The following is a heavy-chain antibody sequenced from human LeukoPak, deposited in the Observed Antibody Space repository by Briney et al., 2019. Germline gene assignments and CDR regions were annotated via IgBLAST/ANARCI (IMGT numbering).Heavy chain of an antibody. D-gene: IGHD3-10*01. CDR1: GFTLSSKV. V-gene: IGHV3-74*01. CDR2: IIRDGTGT. CDR3: ARAVGYGAGSYGFDI. J-gene: IGHJ3*02. Sequence: PGGSLRLSCAASGFTLSSKVMHWVRQAPGTGLVWVSRIIRDGTGTDYADSVKGRFTISRDIATNTLYLQMNSLRAEDTAVYYCARAVGYGAGSYGFDIWGHGTTVTVSS.